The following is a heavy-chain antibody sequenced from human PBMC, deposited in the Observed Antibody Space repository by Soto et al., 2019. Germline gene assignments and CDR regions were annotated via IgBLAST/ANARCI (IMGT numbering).Heavy chain of an antibody. CDR1: GDSVSSNSAA. CDR3: ARDCTNGVCYPSYHYGMDV. J-gene: IGHJ6*02. V-gene: IGHV6-1*01. Sequence: LSLTCAISGDSVSSNSAAWNWIRQSPSRGLEWLGRTYYRSKWYNDYAVSVKSRITINPDTSKNQFSLQLNSVTPEDTAVYYCARDCTNGVCYPSYHYGMDVWGQGTTVTVSS. D-gene: IGHD2-8*01. CDR2: TYYRSKWYN.